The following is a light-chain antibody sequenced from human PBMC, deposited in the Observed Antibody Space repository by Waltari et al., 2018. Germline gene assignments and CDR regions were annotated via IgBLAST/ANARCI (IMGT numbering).Light chain of an antibody. CDR1: QSVTSN. CDR3: QQYNNLQT. J-gene: IGKJ2*01. CDR2: DAS. V-gene: IGKV3D-15*01. Sequence: EIVMTQSPAALSVSPGERATRSCRPSQSVTSNLAWYQKKRGHSPRLLIYDASIRATGIPARFSGRGSGTEFTLTISSLQSEDFAVYYCQQYNNLQTFGQGTKLELK.